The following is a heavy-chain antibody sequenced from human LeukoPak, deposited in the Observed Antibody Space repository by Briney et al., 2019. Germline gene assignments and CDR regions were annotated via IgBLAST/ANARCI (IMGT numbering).Heavy chain of an antibody. CDR3: ARFHRYPTSIAIAAAGTARWDY. J-gene: IGHJ4*02. CDR2: INTNTGNP. Sequence: GASVKVSCKASGYTFTSYAMNWVRQAPGQGLEWMGWINTNTGNPTYAQGFTGRFVFSLDTSVSTAYLQISSLKAEDTAVYYCARFHRYPTSIAIAAAGTARWDYWGQGTLVTVSS. D-gene: IGHD6-13*01. CDR1: GYTFTSYA. V-gene: IGHV7-4-1*02.